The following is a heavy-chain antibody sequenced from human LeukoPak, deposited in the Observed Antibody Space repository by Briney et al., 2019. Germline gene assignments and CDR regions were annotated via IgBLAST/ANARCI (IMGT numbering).Heavy chain of an antibody. J-gene: IGHJ4*02. V-gene: IGHV4-34*01. CDR2: VNHSGST. Sequence: SETLSLTCAVYGGSFSGYYWNWIRQPPGKGLEWIGEVNHSGSTNYNPSLKSRVTISVDTSKNQFSLKLNSMTAADTAVYYCAIRGYSYGKYYFDYWGQGTLVTVPS. CDR3: AIRGYSYGKYYFDY. D-gene: IGHD5-18*01. CDR1: GGSFSGYY.